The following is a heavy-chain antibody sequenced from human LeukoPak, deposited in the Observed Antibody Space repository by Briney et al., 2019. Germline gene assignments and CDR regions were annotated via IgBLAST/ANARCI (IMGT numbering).Heavy chain of an antibody. V-gene: IGHV3-30*03. CDR3: VRDVWGDRDGFFDN. CDR1: GFTFSYYG. Sequence: PGGSLRLSCAASGFTFSYYGMHWVRQAPGKGLEWVALISYDGSTEYYADSVKGRFTISRDNSKNTLYLQMNSLRAEDTAVYFCVRDVWGDRDGFFDNWGQGTLVTVSS. CDR2: ISYDGSTE. D-gene: IGHD5-24*01. J-gene: IGHJ4*02.